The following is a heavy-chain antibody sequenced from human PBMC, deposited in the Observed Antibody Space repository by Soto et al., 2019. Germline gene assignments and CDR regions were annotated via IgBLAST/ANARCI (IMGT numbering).Heavy chain of an antibody. Sequence: QVQLQESGPGLVKPSGTLSLTCAVSGGSISSSNWWSWVRQPPGKGLEWSGEIYHSGSTNYNPSLNRRVTISVDKSKNQFSLKLSSVTASDTAVYYCATRVYEDAFDIWGQGTMVTVSS. CDR1: GGSISSSNW. CDR2: IYHSGST. D-gene: IGHD2-8*01. CDR3: ATRVYEDAFDI. V-gene: IGHV4-4*02. J-gene: IGHJ3*02.